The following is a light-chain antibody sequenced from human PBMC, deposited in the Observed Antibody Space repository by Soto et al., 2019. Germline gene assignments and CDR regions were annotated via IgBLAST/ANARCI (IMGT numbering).Light chain of an antibody. V-gene: IGKV3-20*01. CDR3: HQHETSPPT. CDR2: GAS. J-gene: IGKJ3*01. Sequence: EIVLTQSPGTLSLSPGERGILSCMTSQTVNSPYLAWYQQKPGQAPRLLISGASTRATGIPDRFSGSGSGTEFTLTISRVESEDFAVYYCHQHETSPPTFGPGTKVDVK. CDR1: QTVNSPY.